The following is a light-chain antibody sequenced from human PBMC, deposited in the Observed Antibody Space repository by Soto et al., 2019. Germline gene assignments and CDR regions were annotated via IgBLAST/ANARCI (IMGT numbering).Light chain of an antibody. CDR3: QQDITFPFT. CDR2: EAS. CDR1: QDISSW. V-gene: IGKV1-12*01. Sequence: DIQMTQSPSSVSASVGERVTITCRASQDISSWLAWYQQKPGKAPVLLIYEASRLQSGVPSRFSGRGSGTDFTLTINSLQPEDFGTYYCQQDITFPFTFGPGTKVDV. J-gene: IGKJ3*01.